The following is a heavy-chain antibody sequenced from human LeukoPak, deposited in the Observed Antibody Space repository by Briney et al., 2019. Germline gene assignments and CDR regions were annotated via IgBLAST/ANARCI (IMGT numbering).Heavy chain of an antibody. Sequence: ASVKVSCKASGYTFTGYYMHWVRQAPGQGLEWMGWINPNSGGTNYAQKFQGRVTMTRDTSISTAYMELSRLRSDDTAVYYCARLVGATLSAFDIWGQETMVTVSS. V-gene: IGHV1-2*02. CDR2: INPNSGGT. CDR1: GYTFTGYY. J-gene: IGHJ3*02. CDR3: ARLVGATLSAFDI. D-gene: IGHD1-26*01.